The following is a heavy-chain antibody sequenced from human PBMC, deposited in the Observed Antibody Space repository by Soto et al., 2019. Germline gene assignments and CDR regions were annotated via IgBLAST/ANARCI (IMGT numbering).Heavy chain of an antibody. J-gene: IGHJ4*02. CDR1: GFIFSNYA. V-gene: IGHV3-30-3*01. CDR3: AGEGAYCSGGRCYRDY. D-gene: IGHD2-15*01. CDR2: ISYDGSDK. Sequence: QVQLVESGGGVVQPGRSLRLSCAASGFIFSNYAMYWVRQAPGKGLEWVALISYDGSDKYYADSVKGRFTISRDNSKNTLDRQMDSLRAEDTAAYYCAGEGAYCSGGRCYRDYWGQGTLVTVSS.